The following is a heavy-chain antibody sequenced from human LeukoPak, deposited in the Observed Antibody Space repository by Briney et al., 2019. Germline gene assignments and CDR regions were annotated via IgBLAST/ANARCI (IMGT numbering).Heavy chain of an antibody. CDR3: AKDQTVAGFYFDY. J-gene: IGHJ4*02. CDR2: ISGSGGST. CDR1: GFTFSSYV. V-gene: IGHV3-23*01. Sequence: GGSLRLSCAASGFTFSSYVMRWVRQAPGKGVEWVSAISGSGGSTYYAASVKGRFTISRDNSKNTLYLQMNSLRAEDTAVYYCAKDQTVAGFYFDYWGQGTLVTVSS. D-gene: IGHD6-19*01.